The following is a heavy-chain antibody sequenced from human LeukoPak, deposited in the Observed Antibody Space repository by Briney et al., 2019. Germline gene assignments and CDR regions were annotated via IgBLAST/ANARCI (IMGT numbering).Heavy chain of an antibody. J-gene: IGHJ3*02. V-gene: IGHV1-8*01. D-gene: IGHD1-7*01. Sequence: ASVKVSCKASGYTFTSYDINWVRQATGQGLEWMGWMNPKSGNTSYAQKFQGRVTMTRNTSISTAYMELSSLRSEDTAVYYCARYNWNFSDAFDIWGQGTMVTVSS. CDR3: ARYNWNFSDAFDI. CDR1: GYTFTSYD. CDR2: MNPKSGNT.